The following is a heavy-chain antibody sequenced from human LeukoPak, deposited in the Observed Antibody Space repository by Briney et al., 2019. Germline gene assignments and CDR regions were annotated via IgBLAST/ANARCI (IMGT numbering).Heavy chain of an antibody. D-gene: IGHD5-24*01. Sequence: GGSLRLSCAASGFTVSSNYMSCVRQAPGKGLEWVSVIYSGGSTYYADSVKGRFTISRDNSKNTLYLQMNSLRAEDTAVYYCARDNIRRRDAFDYWGQGTLVTVSS. CDR3: ARDNIRRRDAFDY. CDR2: IYSGGST. V-gene: IGHV3-53*01. CDR1: GFTVSSNY. J-gene: IGHJ4*02.